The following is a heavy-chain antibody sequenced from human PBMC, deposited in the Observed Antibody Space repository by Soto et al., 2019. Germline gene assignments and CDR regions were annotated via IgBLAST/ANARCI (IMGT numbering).Heavy chain of an antibody. D-gene: IGHD3-10*01. Sequence: QVQLVQSGAEVKKPGASVKVSCKASGYTFTSYYMHWVRQAPGQGLEWMGIINPSGGSTSYAQKFQGRVTMTRDTSTSTVYMELSSLRSEDTAVYYCALTAMYRRGSELLWFGVLILEGAFDIWGQGTMVTVSS. V-gene: IGHV1-46*01. J-gene: IGHJ3*02. CDR1: GYTFTSYY. CDR2: INPSGGST. CDR3: ALTAMYRRGSELLWFGVLILEGAFDI.